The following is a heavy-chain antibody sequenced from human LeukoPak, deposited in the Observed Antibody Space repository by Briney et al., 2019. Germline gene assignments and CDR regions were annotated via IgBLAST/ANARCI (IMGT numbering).Heavy chain of an antibody. CDR3: ARAHCSSTSCYTPLYYYYYGMDV. CDR2: INPSGGST. Sequence: GASVKVSCKASGYTFTSYYMHWVRQAPGQGLEWMGIINPSGGSTSYAQKFQGRVTMTRDTSTSTVYMELSSLRSEDTAVYYCARAHCSSTSCYTPLYYYYYGMDVWGQGTTVTVSS. D-gene: IGHD2-2*02. V-gene: IGHV1-46*01. J-gene: IGHJ6*02. CDR1: GYTFTSYY.